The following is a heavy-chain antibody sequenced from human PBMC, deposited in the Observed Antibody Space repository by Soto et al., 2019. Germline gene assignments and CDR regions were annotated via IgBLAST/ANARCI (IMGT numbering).Heavy chain of an antibody. J-gene: IGHJ4*02. D-gene: IGHD6-19*01. CDR1: GYTFTSFD. CDR2: MNPNSGNT. V-gene: IGHV1-8*01. Sequence: QVQLVQSGAEVKKPGASVKVSCKASGYTFTSFDINWVRQATGQGLEWMGWMNPNSGNTGYAQKFQGRVTMTRNTSISTAYMELRSLSSADTAVYYCARAYTWGVAVAGTWGQGTLVTVSS. CDR3: ARAYTWGVAVAGT.